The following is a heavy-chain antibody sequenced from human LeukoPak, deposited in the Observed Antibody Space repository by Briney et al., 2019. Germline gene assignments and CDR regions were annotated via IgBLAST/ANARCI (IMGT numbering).Heavy chain of an antibody. D-gene: IGHD6-19*01. CDR2: ISSSSSYI. J-gene: IGHJ3*02. V-gene: IGHV3-21*01. CDR1: GFTFSSYS. Sequence: GGSLRLSCAASGFTFSSYSMNWVRQAPGKGLEWVSSISSSSSYIYYADSVKGRFTISRDNAKNSLYLQMNSLRAEDTAVYYCARTPLYSSGSLHAFDIWGQGTMVTVSS. CDR3: ARTPLYSSGSLHAFDI.